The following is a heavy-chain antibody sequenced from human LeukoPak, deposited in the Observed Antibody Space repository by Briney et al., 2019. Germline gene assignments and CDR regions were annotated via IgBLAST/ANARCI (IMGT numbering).Heavy chain of an antibody. Sequence: SVKVSCKASGGTFSSYAISWVRQAPGQGLEWMGGIIPIFGTADYAQKFQGRVTITADESTSTAYMELSSLRSEDTAVYYCARGDTAMAGNFDYWGQGTLVTVSS. CDR1: GGTFSSYA. J-gene: IGHJ4*02. V-gene: IGHV1-69*13. D-gene: IGHD5-18*01. CDR2: IIPIFGTA. CDR3: ARGDTAMAGNFDY.